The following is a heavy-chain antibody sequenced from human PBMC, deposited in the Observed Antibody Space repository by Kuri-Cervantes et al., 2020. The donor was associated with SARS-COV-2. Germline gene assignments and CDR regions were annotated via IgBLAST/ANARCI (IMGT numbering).Heavy chain of an antibody. CDR3: ARGEGPFDY. V-gene: IGHV3-33*01. J-gene: IGHJ4*02. CDR2: IWYDGSNK. Sequence: LSLTCAASGFTFSSYGMHWVRQAPGKGLEWVAVIWYDGSNKYYADSVKGRFTISRDNSKNTLYLQMNSLRAEDTAVYYCARGEGPFDYWGQGTLVTVSS. D-gene: IGHD1-26*01. CDR1: GFTFSSYG.